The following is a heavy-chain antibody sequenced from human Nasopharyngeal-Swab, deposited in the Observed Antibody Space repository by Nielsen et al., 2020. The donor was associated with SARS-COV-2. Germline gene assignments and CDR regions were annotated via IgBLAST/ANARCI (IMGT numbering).Heavy chain of an antibody. D-gene: IGHD6-13*01. J-gene: IGHJ6*02. CDR2: FNTNTGHS. V-gene: IGHV7-4-1*02. CDR3: ARAGRGSSSWYVMDYYYGMDV. Sequence: LRQPPGQGLEGLGWFNTNTGHSTYAQGFTGRFVFSLATSVSTAYLQISSLKAEDTAVYNCARAGRGSSSWYVMDYYYGMDVWGQGTPVTVSS.